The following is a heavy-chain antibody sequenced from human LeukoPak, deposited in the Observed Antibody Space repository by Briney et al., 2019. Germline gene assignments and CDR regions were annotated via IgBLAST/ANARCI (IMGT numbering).Heavy chain of an antibody. CDR1: GGSISGYY. CDR3: ARNYYDSSGYYAPNWFDP. CDR2: IYTSGSP. J-gene: IGHJ5*02. D-gene: IGHD3-22*01. Sequence: PSETLSLTCTVSGGSISGYYWSWIRQPAGKGLEWIGRIYTSGSPTYNASLKSRVTLSVDTSMNQFSLRLTSVTAADTAVYYCARNYYDSSGYYAPNWFDPWGQGPWSPSPQ. V-gene: IGHV4-4*07.